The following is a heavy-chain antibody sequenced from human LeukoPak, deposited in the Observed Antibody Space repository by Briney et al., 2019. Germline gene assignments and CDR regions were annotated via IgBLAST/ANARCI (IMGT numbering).Heavy chain of an antibody. CDR1: GFTFSSYA. D-gene: IGHD3-22*01. CDR3: ARGSRITMIVVVIRDWYFDL. Sequence: PGRSLRLSCAASGFTFSSYAMHWVRQAPGKGLEWVAVISYDGSNKYYADSVKGRFTISRDNSKNTLYLQMNSLRAEDTAVYYCARGSRITMIVVVIRDWYFDLWGRGTLATVSS. J-gene: IGHJ2*01. V-gene: IGHV3-30*04. CDR2: ISYDGSNK.